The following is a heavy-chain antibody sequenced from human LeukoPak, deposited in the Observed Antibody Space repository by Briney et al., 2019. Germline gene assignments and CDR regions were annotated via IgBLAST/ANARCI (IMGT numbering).Heavy chain of an antibody. D-gene: IGHD6-25*01. J-gene: IGHJ4*02. CDR1: GGSISTISSSTYY. V-gene: IGHV4-39*01. Sequence: SETLSLTCTVSGGSISTISSSTYYCGWIRQAPGKGLEWIGSLFYGENSHYNPSLKSRATLSVDTSNIQFSLKLTSVTAADAAVYFCARQLPTAAADTRGYFDYWGQGTVVTVSS. CDR2: LFYGENS. CDR3: ARQLPTAAADTRGYFDY.